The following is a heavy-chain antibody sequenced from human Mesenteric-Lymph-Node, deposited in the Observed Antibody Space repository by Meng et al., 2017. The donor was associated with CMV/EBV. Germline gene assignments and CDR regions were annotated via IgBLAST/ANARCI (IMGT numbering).Heavy chain of an antibody. D-gene: IGHD1-26*01. CDR1: GFTFSSYW. CDR3: AREGWELPSLDY. Sequence: GGSLRLSCAASGFTFSSYWMHWVRQAPGKGLEWVSTISGGGGSTNYADSVKGRFTISRDNSKNTLYLQMNSLRAEDTAVYYCAREGWELPSLDYWGQGTLVTVSS. J-gene: IGHJ4*02. CDR2: ISGGGGST. V-gene: IGHV3-23*01.